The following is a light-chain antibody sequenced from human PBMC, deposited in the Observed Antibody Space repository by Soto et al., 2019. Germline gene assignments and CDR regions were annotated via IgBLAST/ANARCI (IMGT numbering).Light chain of an antibody. J-gene: IGKJ5*01. V-gene: IGKV1-8*01. CDR3: QQLNSYPL. CDR1: QGISSY. Sequence: AIRMTHSPSSFSASTGDRVTITCRASQGISSYLAWYQQNPGKAPKRLIYAASTLQGGVPSRFSGSGSGTDFALTISSLQPEDFATYYCQQLNSYPLFGQGTRLEIK. CDR2: AAS.